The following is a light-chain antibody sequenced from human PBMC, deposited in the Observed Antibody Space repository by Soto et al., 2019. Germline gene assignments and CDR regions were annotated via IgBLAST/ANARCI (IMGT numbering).Light chain of an antibody. CDR1: QSLLHSNGYNY. CDR2: LGS. V-gene: IGKV2-28*01. J-gene: IGKJ1*01. CDR3: QEYNSWPGWT. Sequence: DIVMTQSPLSLAVTPGEPASISCRSSQSLLHSNGYNYLDWYLQKPGQSPQLLIHLGSLRASGVPDRFSGSGSGTEFTLTIGSLQSEDSAVYYCQEYNSWPGWTFGQGTKVDIK.